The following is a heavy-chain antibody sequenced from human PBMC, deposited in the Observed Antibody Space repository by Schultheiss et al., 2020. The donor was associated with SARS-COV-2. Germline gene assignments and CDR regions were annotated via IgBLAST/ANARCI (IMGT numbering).Heavy chain of an antibody. V-gene: IGHV4-4*02. CDR2: IYHSGST. Sequence: SETLSLTCAVSGGSISSSNWWSWVRQPPGKGLEWIGDIYHSGSTYYNPSLKSRVTISVDRSKNQFSLKLSSVTAADTAVYYCARAGGSGSYLFDYWGQGTLVTVSS. CDR3: ARAGGSGSYLFDY. CDR1: GGSISSSNW. D-gene: IGHD3-10*01. J-gene: IGHJ4*02.